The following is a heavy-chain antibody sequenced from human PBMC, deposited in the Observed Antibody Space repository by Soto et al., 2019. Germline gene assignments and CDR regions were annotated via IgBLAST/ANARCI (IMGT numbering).Heavy chain of an antibody. CDR3: ASGSYATYYFDY. CDR2: ISAYNGNT. J-gene: IGHJ4*02. V-gene: IGHV1-18*01. CDR1: GYTFTIYG. D-gene: IGHD1-26*01. Sequence: ASVKVSCKASGYTFTIYGITWVRQAPGQGLEWMGWISAYNGNTNYAQKLQGRVTMTTDTSTSTAYMELRSLRSDDTAVYYCASGSYATYYFDYWGQGTLVTVSS.